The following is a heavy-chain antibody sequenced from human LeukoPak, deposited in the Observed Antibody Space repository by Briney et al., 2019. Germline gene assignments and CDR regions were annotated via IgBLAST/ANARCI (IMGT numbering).Heavy chain of an antibody. Sequence: SETLSLTCTVSNGPINTYQWSWIRQPPGKGLEWIGNIHYSGSANYNPSLRSRVSMSVDTSKNQFSLRLSSVTAADTAVYYCASLHTPGYFDYWGQGTLVTVSS. CDR3: ASLHTPGYFDY. J-gene: IGHJ4*02. CDR2: IHYSGSA. CDR1: NGPINTYQ. D-gene: IGHD1-14*01. V-gene: IGHV4-59*01.